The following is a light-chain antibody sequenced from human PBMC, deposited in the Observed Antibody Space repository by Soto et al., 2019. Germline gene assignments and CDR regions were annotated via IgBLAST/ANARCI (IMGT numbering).Light chain of an antibody. CDR2: AAT. V-gene: IGKV1-39*01. Sequence: DIQMTQSPSSLFASVGDRVTITCRASQSISAYLNWYQQRPGKAPSLLIYAATRLHSGVPSSFSDSGSGTDFTLTISSLQPENFATYYCQRSYRSISFGQGTRLEMK. CDR1: QSISAY. CDR3: QRSYRSIS. J-gene: IGKJ5*01.